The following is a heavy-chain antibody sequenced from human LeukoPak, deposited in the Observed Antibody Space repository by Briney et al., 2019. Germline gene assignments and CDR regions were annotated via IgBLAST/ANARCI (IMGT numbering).Heavy chain of an antibody. V-gene: IGHV4-38-2*02. D-gene: IGHD7-27*01. CDR1: GYSISSAYY. Sequence: SETLSLTCSVSGYSISSAYYWGWMRQPPGKGLEWIGTMYHSGSTNYNPSLKSRFTISVDTSKNPFSLKLSSVTAADTAVYFCARGFRGDNFDYWGQGTLVTVSS. CDR2: MYHSGST. CDR3: ARGFRGDNFDY. J-gene: IGHJ4*02.